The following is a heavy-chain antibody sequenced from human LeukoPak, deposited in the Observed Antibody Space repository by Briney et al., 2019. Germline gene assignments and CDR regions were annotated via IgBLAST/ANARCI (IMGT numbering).Heavy chain of an antibody. CDR2: IYPGDSDT. CDR1: GYRFTSYW. J-gene: IGHJ6*03. V-gene: IGHV5-51*01. D-gene: IGHD5/OR15-5a*01. Sequence: GESLKISCKGSGYRFTSYWIGWVCQMPGKGLEWMGIIYPGDSDTRYSPSFQGQVTISVDKSISTAYLQWSSLKASDTAMYYCARLSDTNYYYYMDVWGKGTTVTVSS. CDR3: ARLSDTNYYYYMDV.